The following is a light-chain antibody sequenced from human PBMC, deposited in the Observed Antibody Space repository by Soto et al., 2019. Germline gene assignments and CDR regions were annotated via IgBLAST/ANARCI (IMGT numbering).Light chain of an antibody. CDR3: QQYNSYPYP. CDR1: QSISSW. CDR2: MAS. J-gene: IGKJ2*01. Sequence: DIQMTQSPSTLSASVGDRVTITCRASQSISSWLAWYQQKPGKAPMLLIYMASTLESGVPSRFSGSGSGTEFNLTISSLQPDDFATYYCQQYNSYPYPFGQGTKLEIK. V-gene: IGKV1-5*03.